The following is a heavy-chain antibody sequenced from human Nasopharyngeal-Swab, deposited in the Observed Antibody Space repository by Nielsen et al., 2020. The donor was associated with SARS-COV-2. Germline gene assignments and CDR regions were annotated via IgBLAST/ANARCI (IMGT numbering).Heavy chain of an antibody. CDR1: GFTFSSYG. V-gene: IGHV3-30*18. J-gene: IGHJ4*02. Sequence: GGSLRLSCAASGFTFSSYGMHWVRQAPGKGLEWVAVISYDGSNKYYADSVKGRFTISRDNSKNTLYLQMNSLRAEDTAVYYCAKEGYYGSSGYYHGGYFDYWGQGTLVTVSS. CDR2: ISYDGSNK. D-gene: IGHD3-22*01. CDR3: AKEGYYGSSGYYHGGYFDY.